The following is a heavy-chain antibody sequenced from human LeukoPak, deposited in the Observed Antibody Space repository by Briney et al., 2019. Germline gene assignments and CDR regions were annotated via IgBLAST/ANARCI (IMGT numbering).Heavy chain of an antibody. D-gene: IGHD5-18*01. V-gene: IGHV3-23*01. CDR2: ISGSGGST. CDR1: GFTFSSYA. Sequence: GGSLRLSCAASGFTFSSYAMSWVRQAPGKGLEWVSAISGSGGSTHYADSVKGRFTTSRDNSKNTLYLQMNSLRAEDTAVYYCAKAIYSYLDYWGQGTLVTVSS. CDR3: AKAIYSYLDY. J-gene: IGHJ4*02.